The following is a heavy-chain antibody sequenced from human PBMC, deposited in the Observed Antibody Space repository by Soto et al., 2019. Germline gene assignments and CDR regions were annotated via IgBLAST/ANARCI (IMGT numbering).Heavy chain of an antibody. D-gene: IGHD3-9*01. Sequence: ASVKVSFKASGYTFTSYGISWVRQAPGQGLEWMGWISAYNGNTNYAQKLQGRVTMTTDTSTSTAYMELRSLRSDDTAVYYCARDMRRSYYDILTIDPWGQGTLVTVSS. CDR2: ISAYNGNT. CDR3: ARDMRRSYYDILTIDP. CDR1: GYTFTSYG. J-gene: IGHJ5*02. V-gene: IGHV1-18*01.